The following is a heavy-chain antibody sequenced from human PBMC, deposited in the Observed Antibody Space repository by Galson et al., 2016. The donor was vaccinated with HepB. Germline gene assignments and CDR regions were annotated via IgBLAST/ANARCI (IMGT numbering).Heavy chain of an antibody. CDR3: ASMLYYSDTGASIA. J-gene: IGHJ1*01. D-gene: IGHD2-8*01. CDR1: GFTFPTYT. Sequence: SLRLSCAASGFTFPTYTMSWVRQAPGKGLEWVSYINSRGNVLYYADSVRGRFTISRDNAKNSLYPQMNSLRDEDTAVYFCASMLYYSDTGASIAWGPGTLVTVSS. V-gene: IGHV3-48*02. CDR2: INSRGNVL.